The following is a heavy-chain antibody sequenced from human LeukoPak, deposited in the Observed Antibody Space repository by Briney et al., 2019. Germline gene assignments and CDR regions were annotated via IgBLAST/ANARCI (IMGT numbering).Heavy chain of an antibody. CDR2: ISSSSSYI. CDR1: GFTFSSYS. V-gene: IGHV3-21*01. J-gene: IGHJ6*03. D-gene: IGHD2-8*01. Sequence: GGSLRLSCAASGFTFSSYSMNWVRQAPRKGLEWVSSISSSSSYIYYADSVKGRFTISRDNAKNSLYLQMNSLRAEDTAVYYCARDLRYCTNGVCHRGYYYYMDVWGKGTTVTVSS. CDR3: ARDLRYCTNGVCHRGYYYYMDV.